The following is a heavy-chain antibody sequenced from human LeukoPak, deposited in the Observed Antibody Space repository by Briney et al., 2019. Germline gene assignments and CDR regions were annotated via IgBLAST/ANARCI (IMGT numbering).Heavy chain of an antibody. V-gene: IGHV3-9*02. CDR3: ARVGAVSLES. CDR2: ISLNSGSI. Sequence: GGALSLSCAISGFVSDNVAMHWVRQAPGKGLEWVAGISLNSGSIGYADSVRGRFIISRDNAKKSLSLQMNSLRPEDTAVYFCARVGAVSLESWGQGTLVTVSS. CDR1: GFVSDNVA. D-gene: IGHD6-19*01. J-gene: IGHJ4*02.